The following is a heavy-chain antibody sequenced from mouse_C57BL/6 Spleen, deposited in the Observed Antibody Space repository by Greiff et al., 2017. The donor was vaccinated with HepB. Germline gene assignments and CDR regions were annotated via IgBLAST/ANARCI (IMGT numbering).Heavy chain of an antibody. CDR3: ARLGDPYYFDY. V-gene: IGHV5-17*01. J-gene: IGHJ2*01. Sequence: EVKLMESGGGLVKPGGSLKLSCAASGFTFSDYGMHWVRQAPEKGLEWVAYISSGSSTIYYADTVKGRFTISRDNAKNTLFLQMTSLRSEDTAMYYCARLGDPYYFDYWGQGTTLTVSS. D-gene: IGHD3-3*01. CDR2: ISSGSSTI. CDR1: GFTFSDYG.